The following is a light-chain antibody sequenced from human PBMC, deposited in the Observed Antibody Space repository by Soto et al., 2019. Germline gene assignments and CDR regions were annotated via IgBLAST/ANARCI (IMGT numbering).Light chain of an antibody. V-gene: IGKV3-11*01. CDR1: QSVSSY. J-gene: IGKJ2*01. CDR3: QQRTSRPPMYT. Sequence: EIVLTQSPATLSLSPGEGATLSCRASQSVSSYLVWYQQKPGQAPRLLIYDASKRATGIPARFSGSGSGTHFTLTISSLEPEDFAVYYCQQRTSRPPMYTFGQGTKLEIK. CDR2: DAS.